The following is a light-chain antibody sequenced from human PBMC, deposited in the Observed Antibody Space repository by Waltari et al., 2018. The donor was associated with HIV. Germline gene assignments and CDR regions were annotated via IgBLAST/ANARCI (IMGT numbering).Light chain of an antibody. Sequence: QSALTQPRSVSGSPGQSVTISCTGTSSDVGGYNYVSWYQQHPVKATKLMIYAVSKRPSGVPDRFSGSKSGNTASLTIAGLQAEDEADYYCCSYAGSDTFEVVFGGGTKLTVL. CDR1: SSDVGGYNY. J-gene: IGLJ2*01. CDR2: AVS. V-gene: IGLV2-11*01. CDR3: CSYAGSDTFEVV.